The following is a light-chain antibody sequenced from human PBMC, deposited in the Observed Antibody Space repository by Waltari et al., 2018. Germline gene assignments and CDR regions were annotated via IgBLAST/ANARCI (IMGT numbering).Light chain of an antibody. J-gene: IGKJ2*01. Sequence: DIQMTQSPSTLSASVRDRVTLTCRASRSISGWLAWYQQKPGKAPNLLIYKASSLESGVPSRFNGSGSGTEFTLTISSLQPDDFATYYCHQYNSYSYTFGQGTKLESK. V-gene: IGKV1-5*03. CDR2: KAS. CDR1: RSISGW. CDR3: HQYNSYSYT.